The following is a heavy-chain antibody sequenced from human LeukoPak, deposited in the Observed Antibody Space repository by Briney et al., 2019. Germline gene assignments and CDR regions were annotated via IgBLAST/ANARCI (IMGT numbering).Heavy chain of an antibody. CDR3: AIEKDTPIVGGADY. CDR2: IYYSGST. D-gene: IGHD1-26*01. J-gene: IGHJ4*02. V-gene: IGHV4-59*12. Sequence: PSETLSLTCTVSGGSISSYYWSWIRQPPGKGLEWIGYIYYSGSTNYNPSLKSQVTISVDTSKNQFSLKLSSVTAADTAVYYCAIEKDTPIVGGADYWGQGTLVTVSS. CDR1: GGSISSYY.